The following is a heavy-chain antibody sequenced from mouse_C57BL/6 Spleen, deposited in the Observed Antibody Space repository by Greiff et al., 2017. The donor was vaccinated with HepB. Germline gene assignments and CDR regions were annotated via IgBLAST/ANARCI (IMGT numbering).Heavy chain of an antibody. CDR3: ARVDGFSFDV. D-gene: IGHD2-3*01. J-gene: IGHJ1*03. CDR1: GFTFSDYY. V-gene: IGHV5-16*01. CDR2: INYDGSST. Sequence: DVKLVESEGGLVQPGSSMKLSCTASGFTFSDYYMAWVRQVPEKGLEWVANINYDGSSTYYLDSLKSRFIISRDNAKNILYLQMSSLKSEDTATYYCARVDGFSFDVWGTGTTVTVSS.